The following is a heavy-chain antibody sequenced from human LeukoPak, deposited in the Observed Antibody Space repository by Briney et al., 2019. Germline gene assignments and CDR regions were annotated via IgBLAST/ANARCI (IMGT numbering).Heavy chain of an antibody. CDR1: GFIFTDYA. Sequence: TGGPLRLSCAASGFIFTDYALHWVRQAPGKGLEWVAVISYEGSDKYYADAVKGRFSISRDNSKNTLYLQMNSLRAEDTAVYYCGRHTAMVGFCWGQGALVTVSS. CDR2: ISYEGSDK. J-gene: IGHJ4*02. V-gene: IGHV3-30-3*01. CDR3: GRHTAMVGFC. D-gene: IGHD5-18*01.